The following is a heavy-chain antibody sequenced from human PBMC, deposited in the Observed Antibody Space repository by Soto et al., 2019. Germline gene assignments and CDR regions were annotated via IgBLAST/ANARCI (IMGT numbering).Heavy chain of an antibody. CDR3: ARDRGYCSSTSCYDAFDI. Sequence: ASVKVSCKASGGTFSSYTISWVRQAPGQGLEWMGRIIPILGIANYAQKFQGRVTITADKSTSTAYMELSSLRSEDTAVYYCARDRGYCSSTSCYDAFDIWGQGTMVTVSS. D-gene: IGHD2-2*03. J-gene: IGHJ3*02. CDR2: IIPILGIA. CDR1: GGTFSSYT. V-gene: IGHV1-69*04.